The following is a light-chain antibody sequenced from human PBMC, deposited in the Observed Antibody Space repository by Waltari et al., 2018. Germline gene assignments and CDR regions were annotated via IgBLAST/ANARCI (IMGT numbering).Light chain of an antibody. V-gene: IGKV4-1*01. CDR2: WAS. CDR1: QSVLYSSNNKNY. Sequence: DIVMTQSPDSLAVSLGERATINCKSSQSVLYSSNNKNYLAWYQQKPGQPPTLLIYWASTRESGVPDRFSGSGSGTDFTLTISSLLAEDVAVYYCQQYSSTPLTFGGGTKGEIK. CDR3: QQYSSTPLT. J-gene: IGKJ4*01.